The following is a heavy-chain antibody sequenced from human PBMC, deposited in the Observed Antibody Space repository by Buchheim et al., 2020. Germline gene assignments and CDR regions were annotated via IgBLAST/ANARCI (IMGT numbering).Heavy chain of an antibody. CDR3: ARERSIAARPFYYLDY. Sequence: QVQLVESGGGVVQPGRSLRLSCAASGFTFSSYGMHWVRQAPGKGLEWVAVIWYDGSNKYYADSVKGRFTIFSANSKNTLYLQMNSLRAEDTAVYYCARERSIAARPFYYLDYWGQGTL. J-gene: IGHJ4*02. CDR1: GFTFSSYG. D-gene: IGHD6-6*01. CDR2: IWYDGSNK. V-gene: IGHV3-33*01.